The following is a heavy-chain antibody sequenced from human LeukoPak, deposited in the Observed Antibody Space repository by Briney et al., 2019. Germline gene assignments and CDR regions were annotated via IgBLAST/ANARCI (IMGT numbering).Heavy chain of an antibody. CDR3: ARPYYDFWSGYPHFDY. D-gene: IGHD3-3*01. Sequence: GESLRLSCAASGFTFSSYWMSWVRQAPGKGLEWVANIKQDGSEKYYVDSVKGRFTISRDNAKNSLYLQMNSLRAEDTAVYYCARPYYDFWSGYPHFDYWGQGTLVTVSS. CDR2: IKQDGSEK. CDR1: GFTFSSYW. J-gene: IGHJ4*02. V-gene: IGHV3-7*01.